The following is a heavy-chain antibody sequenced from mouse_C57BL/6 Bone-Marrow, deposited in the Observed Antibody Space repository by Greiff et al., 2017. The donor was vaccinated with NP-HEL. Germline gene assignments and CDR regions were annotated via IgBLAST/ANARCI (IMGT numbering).Heavy chain of an antibody. CDR1: GYTFTSYG. J-gene: IGHJ2*01. CDR3: ARPTVVATDFDY. V-gene: IGHV1-81*01. D-gene: IGHD1-1*01. CDR2: IYPRSGNT. Sequence: QVHVKQSGAELARPGASVKLSCKASGYTFTSYGISWVKQRTGQGLEWIGEIYPRSGNTYYNEKFKGKATLTADKSSSTAYMELRSLTSEDSAVYFCARPTVVATDFDYWGQGTTLTVSS.